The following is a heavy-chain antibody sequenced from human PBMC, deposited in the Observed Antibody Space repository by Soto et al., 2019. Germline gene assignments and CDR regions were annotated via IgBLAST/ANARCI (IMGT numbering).Heavy chain of an antibody. CDR2: IYYSGST. D-gene: IGHD5-12*01. CDR3: ASAIPSEYSGYDPLHFDY. J-gene: IGHJ4*02. V-gene: IGHV4-59*01. Sequence: SETLSLTCTVSGGSISSYYWSWIRQPPGKGLEWIGYIYYSGSTNYNPSLKSRVTISVDTSKNQFSLKLSSVTAADTAVYYCASAIPSEYSGYDPLHFDYWGQGTLVTVSS. CDR1: GGSISSYY.